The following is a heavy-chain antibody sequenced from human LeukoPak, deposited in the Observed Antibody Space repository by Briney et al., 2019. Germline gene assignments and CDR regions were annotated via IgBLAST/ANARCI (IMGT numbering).Heavy chain of an antibody. CDR1: GYSFTSYD. J-gene: IGHJ4*02. CDR3: ARVQRVTFPLKYYFDY. Sequence: ASVKVSCKASGYSFTSYDINWVRQASGQGLEWMGWMNPKSGNTVYAQKFQGRVTMTRSTSISTAYMELSSLRSEDTAVYYCARVQRVTFPLKYYFDYWGQGTLVTVPS. V-gene: IGHV1-8*01. D-gene: IGHD3-10*01. CDR2: MNPKSGNT.